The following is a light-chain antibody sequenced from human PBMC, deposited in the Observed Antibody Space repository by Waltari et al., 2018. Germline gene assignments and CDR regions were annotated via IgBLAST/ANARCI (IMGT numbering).Light chain of an antibody. CDR1: SSDVGGYNY. Sequence: HSALTQPASVSGSPGQSITIPCTGSSSDVGGYNYLSWYLQHPGKPPKLLIFEVRHRPSGVASGCSCTKSGNRASLTISGLQAEGEADYYCSSYVSSDTLELFGGGTSLTVL. V-gene: IGLV2-14*01. CDR2: EVR. CDR3: SSYVSSDTLEL. J-gene: IGLJ2*01.